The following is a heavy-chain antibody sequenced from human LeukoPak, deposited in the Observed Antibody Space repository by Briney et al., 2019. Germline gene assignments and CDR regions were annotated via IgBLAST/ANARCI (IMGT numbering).Heavy chain of an antibody. Sequence: GGSLRLSCAASGFTFSSYSMNWVRQAPGKGLEWVSGISWNSGSIGYADSVKGRFTISRDNAKNSLYLQMNSLRAEDTALYYCAKDKRNYYYGMDVWGQGTTVTVSS. V-gene: IGHV3-9*01. CDR3: AKDKRNYYYGMDV. J-gene: IGHJ6*02. CDR2: ISWNSGSI. CDR1: GFTFSSYS.